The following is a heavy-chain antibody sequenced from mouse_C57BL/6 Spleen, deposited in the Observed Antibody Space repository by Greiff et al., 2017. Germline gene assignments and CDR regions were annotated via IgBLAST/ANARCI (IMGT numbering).Heavy chain of an antibody. J-gene: IGHJ3*01. V-gene: IGHV5-9*01. CDR1: GFTFSSYT. CDR2: ISGGGGNT. CDR3: ARPDYYGSSYVFAY. Sequence: DVKLVESGGGLVKPGGSLKLSCAASGFTFSSYTMSWVRQTPEKRLEWVATISGGGGNTYYPDSVKGRFTISRDNAKNTLYLQMSSLRAEDTALYYGARPDYYGSSYVFAYWGQGTLVTVSA. D-gene: IGHD1-1*01.